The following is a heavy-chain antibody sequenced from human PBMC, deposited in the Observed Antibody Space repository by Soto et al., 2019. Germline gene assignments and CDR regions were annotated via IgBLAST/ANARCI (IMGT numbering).Heavy chain of an antibody. D-gene: IGHD6-6*01. V-gene: IGHV3-74*01. CDR3: ARGRGEYSSSSGYYYYGMDV. CDR2: INSDGSST. Sequence: VGSLRLSCAASGFTFSSYWMHWVRQAPGKGLVWVSRINSDGSSTSYADSVKGRFTISRDNAKNTLYLQMNSLRAEDTAVYYCARGRGEYSSSSGYYYYGMDVWGQGTTVTVSS. CDR1: GFTFSSYW. J-gene: IGHJ6*02.